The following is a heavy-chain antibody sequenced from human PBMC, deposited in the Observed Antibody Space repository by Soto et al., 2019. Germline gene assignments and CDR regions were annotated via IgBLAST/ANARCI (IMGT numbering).Heavy chain of an antibody. CDR1: GGSFSGYY. V-gene: IGHV4-34*01. Sequence: PSETLSLTCAVYGGSFSGYYWSWIRQPPGKGLELMGFIDYSGSTNHNPSLKSRVTISIDTSKNQFSLKLKSVTAADTAVYYCGRVGYHSSDNLSKWFAPWGKEPRVPFSS. CDR2: IDYSGST. CDR3: GRVGYHSSDNLSKWFAP. D-gene: IGHD3-22*01. J-gene: IGHJ5*02.